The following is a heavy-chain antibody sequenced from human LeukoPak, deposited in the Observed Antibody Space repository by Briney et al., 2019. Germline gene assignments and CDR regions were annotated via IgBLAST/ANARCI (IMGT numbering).Heavy chain of an antibody. D-gene: IGHD6-13*01. CDR2: IYYSGST. Sequence: PSETLSLTCTVSGGSISSYYWSWIRQPPGKGLEWIGYIYYSGSTNYNPSLKSRVTISVDTSKNQFSLKLSSVTAADTAVYYCARGARSSFSRYDYYYMDVWGKGTTVTVSS. CDR3: ARGARSSFSRYDYYYMDV. V-gene: IGHV4-59*08. CDR1: GGSISSYY. J-gene: IGHJ6*03.